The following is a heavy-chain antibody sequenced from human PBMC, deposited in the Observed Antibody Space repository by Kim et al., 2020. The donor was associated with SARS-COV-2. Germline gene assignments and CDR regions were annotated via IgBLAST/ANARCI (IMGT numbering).Heavy chain of an antibody. J-gene: IGHJ3*02. Sequence: YAQKFQGRVTMTRDTSISTAYMELSRLRSDDTAVYYCARRGSSYVGAFDIWGQGTMVTVSS. CDR3: ARRGSSYVGAFDI. V-gene: IGHV1-2*02. D-gene: IGHD6-13*01.